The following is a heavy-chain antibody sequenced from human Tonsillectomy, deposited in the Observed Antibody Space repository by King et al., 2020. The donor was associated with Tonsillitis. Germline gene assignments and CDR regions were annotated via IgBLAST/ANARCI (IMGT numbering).Heavy chain of an antibody. J-gene: IGHJ4*02. CDR2: VSGSGGNT. CDR1: GFTFNNYA. D-gene: IGHD1-1*01. Sequence: VQLVESGGGLVQSGGSLRLSCAASGFTFNNYAMNWVRQVPGMGLEWVSTVSGSGGNTYYADSVKGRFTISRDNSQNTLYLQMKSLRAEDTAGNYWAKGAGYAGTGTGSKFGSWGLGTLVTVSS. CDR3: AKGAGYAGTGTGSKFGS. V-gene: IGHV3-23*04.